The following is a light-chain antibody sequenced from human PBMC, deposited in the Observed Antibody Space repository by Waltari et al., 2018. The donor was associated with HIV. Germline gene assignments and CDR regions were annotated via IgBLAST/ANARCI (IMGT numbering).Light chain of an antibody. Sequence: QTVVTQEPSFSVSPGGTVTLTCGLSSGSASTNYYPSWYQQTPGQAPRTLIYSTNTRSSGVPDRFSGSILGNKAALTITGAQAYDESDYYCVLYMGSGIWVFGGGTKLTVL. CDR3: VLYMGSGIWV. J-gene: IGLJ3*02. CDR2: STN. V-gene: IGLV8-61*01. CDR1: SGSASTNYY.